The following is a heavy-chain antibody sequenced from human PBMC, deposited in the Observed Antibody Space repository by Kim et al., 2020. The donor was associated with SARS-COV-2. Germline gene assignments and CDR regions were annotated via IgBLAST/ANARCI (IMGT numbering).Heavy chain of an antibody. CDR1: GFTFSSYG. D-gene: IGHD1-26*01. Sequence: GGSLRLSCAASGFTFSSYGMHWVRQAPGKGLEWVAVISYDGSNKYYADSVKGRFTISRDNSKNTLYLQMNSLRAEDTAVYYCAKSPGEWELLPLGYWGQGTLVTVSS. V-gene: IGHV3-30*18. J-gene: IGHJ4*02. CDR2: ISYDGSNK. CDR3: AKSPGEWELLPLGY.